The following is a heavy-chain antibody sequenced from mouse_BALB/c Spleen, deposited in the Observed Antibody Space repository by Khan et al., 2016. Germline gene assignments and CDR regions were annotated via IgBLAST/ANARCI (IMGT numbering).Heavy chain of an antibody. Sequence: EVELVESGGGLVKPGESLKLSCAASGFTFSSYAMSWVRRTPEKRLEWVASISSGGTTFYPDSLKGRFTISRDNARNILYLQVSSLRSEDTAMHYCTRGVTTVVDYFDYWGQGTTLTVSS. D-gene: IGHD1-1*01. V-gene: IGHV5-6-5*01. CDR3: TRGVTTVVDYFDY. J-gene: IGHJ2*01. CDR2: ISSGGTT. CDR1: GFTFSSYA.